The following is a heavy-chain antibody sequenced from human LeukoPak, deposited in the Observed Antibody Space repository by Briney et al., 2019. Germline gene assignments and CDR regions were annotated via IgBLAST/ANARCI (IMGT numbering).Heavy chain of an antibody. Sequence: GASVKVSFKASGGTFISYAISWVRQAPGQGLEWMGGIIPIFGTANYAQKFQGRVTITADKSTSTAYMELSSLRSEDTAVYYCARDRVGYCSSTSCYHFDYWGQGTLVTVSS. CDR3: ARDRVGYCSSTSCYHFDY. CDR1: GGTFISYA. CDR2: IIPIFGTA. D-gene: IGHD2-2*01. V-gene: IGHV1-69*06. J-gene: IGHJ4*02.